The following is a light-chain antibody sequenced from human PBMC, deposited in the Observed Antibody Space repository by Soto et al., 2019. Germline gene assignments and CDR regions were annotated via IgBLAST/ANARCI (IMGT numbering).Light chain of an antibody. Sequence: QSVLTQPPSVSGAPGQRVTISCTGSSSNIGAGYDVHWYQQLPGTAPKLLIYGNSNRPSGVPDRFSGSKSGTSASLAITGLQAEDEADYYCQSYDSINWVFGGGTKLTAL. J-gene: IGLJ3*02. CDR1: SSNIGAGYD. V-gene: IGLV1-40*01. CDR3: QSYDSINWV. CDR2: GNS.